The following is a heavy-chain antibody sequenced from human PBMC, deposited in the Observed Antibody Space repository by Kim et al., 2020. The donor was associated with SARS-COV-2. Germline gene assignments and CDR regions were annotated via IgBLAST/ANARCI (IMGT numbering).Heavy chain of an antibody. Sequence: PSIKVRVTISVDTSRTQFSLKLNSMTAADTAVYYCARARGYSYGSIDYWGQGTLVTVSS. V-gene: IGHV4-39*01. CDR3: ARARGYSYGSIDY. D-gene: IGHD5-18*01. J-gene: IGHJ4*02.